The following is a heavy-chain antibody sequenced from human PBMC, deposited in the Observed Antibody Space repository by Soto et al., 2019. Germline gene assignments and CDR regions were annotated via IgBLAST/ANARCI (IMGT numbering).Heavy chain of an antibody. CDR3: VRVRRQGATWYNSYCMDV. D-gene: IGHD1-1*01. CDR1: GGSISSGGYS. V-gene: IGHV4-30-2*01. CDR2: IYHSGST. Sequence: SETLSLTCAVSGGSISSGGYSWSWIRQPPGKGLEWIGYIYHSGSTYYNPSLKSRVTISVDRSKNQFSLKLSSVTAADTAVYYCVRVRRQGATWYNSYCMDVWGQGTPVTVSS. J-gene: IGHJ6*02.